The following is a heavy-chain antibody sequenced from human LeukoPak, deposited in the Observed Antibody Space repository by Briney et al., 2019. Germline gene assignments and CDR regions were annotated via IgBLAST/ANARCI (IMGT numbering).Heavy chain of an antibody. J-gene: IGHJ6*03. CDR1: GFTFSSYA. CDR2: ICGSGGST. CDR3: AKLAPSLLYYSYYYMDV. V-gene: IGHV3-23*01. Sequence: GGSLRLSCAASGFTFSSYAMSWVRQAPGKGLEWVSAICGSGGSTYYADSVKGRFTISRDNSKNTLYLQMNSLRAEDTAVYYCAKLAPSLLYYSYYYMDVWGKGTTVTVSS.